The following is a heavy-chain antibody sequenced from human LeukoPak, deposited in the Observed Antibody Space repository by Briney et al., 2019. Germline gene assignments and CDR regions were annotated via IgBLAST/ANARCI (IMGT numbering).Heavy chain of an antibody. CDR2: INQGGSDK. V-gene: IGHV3-7*01. J-gene: IGHJ4*02. Sequence: GGSLRLSCAASGFTFSGHWMSWVRQAPGKGLEWVANINQGGSDKYYVDSVKGRFTISRDNANNLLYLQRNSLRGEDTAVYYCTRDRSRAEDDWGQGTLVTVSS. D-gene: IGHD1-14*01. CDR1: GFTFSGHW. CDR3: TRDRSRAEDD.